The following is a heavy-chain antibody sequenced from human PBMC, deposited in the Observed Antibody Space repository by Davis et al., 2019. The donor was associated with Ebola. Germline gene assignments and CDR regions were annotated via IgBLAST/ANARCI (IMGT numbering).Heavy chain of an antibody. CDR3: ARRDYGGKKYFDY. Sequence: PGGSLRLSCKGSGYSFTSYWIAWVRQMPGKGLEWMGIIYPGDSDTRYSPSFQGQVTISADKSISTAYLQWSSLKASDTAMYYCARRDYGGKKYFDYWGQGTLVTVSS. D-gene: IGHD2-21*01. CDR1: GYSFTSYW. CDR2: IYPGDSDT. V-gene: IGHV5-51*01. J-gene: IGHJ4*02.